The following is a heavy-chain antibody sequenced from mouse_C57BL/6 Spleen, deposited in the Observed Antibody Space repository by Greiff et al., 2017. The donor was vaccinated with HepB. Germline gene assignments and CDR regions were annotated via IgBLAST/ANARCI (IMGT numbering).Heavy chain of an antibody. D-gene: IGHD1-1*02. CDR1: GFTFSDYG. Sequence: EVQGVESGGGLVKPGGSLKLSCAASGFTFSDYGMHWVRQAPEKGLEWVAYISSGSSTMYYADTVKGRFTISRDNAKHTLFLQMTSLRSEDTAMYYCARQGGYYADYWGQGTTLTVSS. CDR3: ARQGGYYADY. CDR2: ISSGSSTM. V-gene: IGHV5-17*01. J-gene: IGHJ2*01.